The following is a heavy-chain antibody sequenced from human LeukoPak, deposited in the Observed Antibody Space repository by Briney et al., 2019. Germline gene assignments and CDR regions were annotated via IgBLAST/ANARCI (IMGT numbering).Heavy chain of an antibody. D-gene: IGHD4-11*01. J-gene: IGHJ6*03. CDR2: IYYSGST. Sequence: PSETLSLTCTVSGGSISSYYWSWIRQPPGKGLEWIGYIYYSGSTNYNPSLKSRVTISVDTSKNQFSLNLSSVTAADTAVYYCARDHYTGYYYYMDVWGKGTTVTVSS. CDR3: ARDHYTGYYYYMDV. V-gene: IGHV4-59*01. CDR1: GGSISSYY.